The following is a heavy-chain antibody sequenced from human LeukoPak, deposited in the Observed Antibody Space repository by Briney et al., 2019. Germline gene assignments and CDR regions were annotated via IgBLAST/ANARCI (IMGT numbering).Heavy chain of an antibody. Sequence: SVKVSCKASGGTFSSYAISWVRQAPGQGLEWMGGIIPIFGTANYAQKFQGRVTITADESTSTAYMELSSLRSEDTAVYYCARSRGLLSSGHLGSFGYWGQGTLVTVSS. CDR2: IIPIFGTA. CDR3: ARSRGLLSSGHLGSFGY. J-gene: IGHJ4*02. V-gene: IGHV1-69*01. CDR1: GGTFSSYA. D-gene: IGHD6-19*01.